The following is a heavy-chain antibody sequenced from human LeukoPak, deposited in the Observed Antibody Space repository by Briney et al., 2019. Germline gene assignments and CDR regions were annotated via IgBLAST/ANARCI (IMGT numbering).Heavy chain of an antibody. D-gene: IGHD5-18*01. CDR2: IKQDGSEK. CDR3: ARERNQLWFDY. CDR1: GFTFSSYW. J-gene: IGHJ4*02. V-gene: IGHV3-7*03. Sequence: GGSLRLSCAASGFTFSSYWMSWVRQAPGKGLEWVANIKQDGSEKYYVDSVKGRFTISRDNAKNSLYLQMNSLRAEGTAVYYCARERNQLWFDYWGQGTLVTVSS.